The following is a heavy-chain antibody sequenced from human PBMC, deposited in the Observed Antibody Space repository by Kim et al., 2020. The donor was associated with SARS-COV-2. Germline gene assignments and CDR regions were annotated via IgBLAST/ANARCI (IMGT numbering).Heavy chain of an antibody. CDR1: GGSISSYY. CDR2: IYYSGST. V-gene: IGHV4-59*08. Sequence: SETLSLTCTVSGGSISSYYWSWIRQPPGKGLEWIGYIYYSGSTNYNPSLKSRVTISVDTSKNQFSLKLSSVTAADTAVYYCARQLIYCSSTSCYDNYYYYGMDVWGQGTPVTVSS. J-gene: IGHJ6*02. CDR3: ARQLIYCSSTSCYDNYYYYGMDV. D-gene: IGHD2-2*01.